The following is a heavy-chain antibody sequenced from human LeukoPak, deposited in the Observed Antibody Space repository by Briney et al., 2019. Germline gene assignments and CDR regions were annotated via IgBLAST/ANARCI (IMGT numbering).Heavy chain of an antibody. CDR1: GGSINSGGHY. V-gene: IGHV4-30-2*01. Sequence: SQTLSLTCTVSGGSINSGGHYWTWIRQPPGKGLEWIGYIYYGASAYYNPSLKSRVTISVDRSKNQFSLKLSSVTAADTAVYYCARGSAGDGIFVVVPVSDDAFDIWGQGTMVTVSS. J-gene: IGHJ3*02. CDR3: ARGSAGDGIFVVVPVSDDAFDI. D-gene: IGHD2-2*01. CDR2: IYYGASA.